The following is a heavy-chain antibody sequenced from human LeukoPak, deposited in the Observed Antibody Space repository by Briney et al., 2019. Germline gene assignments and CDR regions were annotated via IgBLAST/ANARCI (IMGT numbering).Heavy chain of an antibody. Sequence: SETLSLTCAVSGGSISTNNWWSWVRQPPGKGLEWIGEIYPSGSSNYNPSLKSRFIISLDKSENQFSLKMNSVPAADTAVYYCARVRAYCSGGRCYSVAFDYWGQGTLVTVSS. V-gene: IGHV4-4*02. CDR2: IYPSGSS. D-gene: IGHD2-15*01. CDR3: ARVRAYCSGGRCYSVAFDY. CDR1: GGSISTNNW. J-gene: IGHJ4*02.